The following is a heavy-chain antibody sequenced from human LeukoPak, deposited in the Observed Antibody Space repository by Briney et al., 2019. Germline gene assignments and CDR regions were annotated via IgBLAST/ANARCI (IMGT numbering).Heavy chain of an antibody. V-gene: IGHV3-23*01. CDR3: AKDGYIPFDY. J-gene: IGHJ4*02. D-gene: IGHD6-13*01. CDR1: GFTFSSSG. CDR2: ISASGGST. Sequence: TGGSLRLSCAASGFTFSSSGMSWVRQAPGKGLEWVSAISASGGSTYNADSVKGRFTISRDNSKNTLYLQMNSLRAEDTAVYYCAKDGYIPFDYWGQGTLVTVSS.